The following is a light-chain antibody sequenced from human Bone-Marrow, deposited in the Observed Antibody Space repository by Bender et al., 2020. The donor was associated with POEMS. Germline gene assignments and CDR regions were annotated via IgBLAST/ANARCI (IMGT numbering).Light chain of an antibody. V-gene: IGLV2-8*01. CDR3: QSHDRRLSIYV. CDR2: EVS. J-gene: IGLJ1*01. CDR1: SSDVGGYNY. Sequence: QSALTQPPSASGSPGQSVTISCTGTSSDVGGYNYVSWYQQHPGKAPKLMIYEVSKRPSEVPDRFSGSKSGNTASLTGCGLEAEDEADYYCQSHDRRLSIYVFGTGTTVTGL.